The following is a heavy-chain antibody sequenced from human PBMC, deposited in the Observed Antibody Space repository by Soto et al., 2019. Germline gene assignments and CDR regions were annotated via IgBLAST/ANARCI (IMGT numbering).Heavy chain of an antibody. V-gene: IGHV3-7*04. CDR1: GLTFTTSW. D-gene: IGHD3-10*01. Sequence: GGSLRLSCAASGLTFTTSWTGWVRQAPGRGLEWVANISPDGSGEHYVDSVRGRFTISRDNAKNSLYLQMNSLRAEDMAIYYCARWLRGTPDYWGQGTLVTVSS. CDR2: ISPDGSGE. CDR3: ARWLRGTPDY. J-gene: IGHJ4*02.